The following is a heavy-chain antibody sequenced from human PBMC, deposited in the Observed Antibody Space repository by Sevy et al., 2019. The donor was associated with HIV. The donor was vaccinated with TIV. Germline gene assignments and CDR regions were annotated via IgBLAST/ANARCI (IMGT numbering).Heavy chain of an antibody. J-gene: IGHJ5*02. CDR3: ARQGRVVVAAIHLDWFDP. CDR1: GGSISSSSYY. Sequence: SETLSLTCTVSGGSISSSSYYWGWIRQPPGKGLEWIGSIYYSGSTYYNPSLKSRVTISVDTSKYQFSLKLGSVAAADTAVYYCARQGRVVVAAIHLDWFDPWGQGTLVTVSS. CDR2: IYYSGST. V-gene: IGHV4-39*01. D-gene: IGHD2-15*01.